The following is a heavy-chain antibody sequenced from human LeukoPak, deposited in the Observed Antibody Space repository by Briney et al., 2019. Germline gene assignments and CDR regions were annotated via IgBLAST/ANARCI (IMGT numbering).Heavy chain of an antibody. D-gene: IGHD2-15*01. V-gene: IGHV3-30*18. J-gene: IGHJ4*02. Sequence: GGSLRLSCAASGFTFSSYGMHWVRQAPGKGLEWVAVISYDGSNKYYADSVKGRFTISRDNSKNTLYLQMNSLRAEDTAVYYCAKVFRGVVAATPPPVDYWGQGTLVIVSS. CDR3: AKVFRGVVAATPPPVDY. CDR2: ISYDGSNK. CDR1: GFTFSSYG.